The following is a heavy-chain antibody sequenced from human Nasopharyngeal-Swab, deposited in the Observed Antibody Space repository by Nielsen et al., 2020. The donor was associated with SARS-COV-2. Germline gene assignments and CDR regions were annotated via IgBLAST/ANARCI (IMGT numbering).Heavy chain of an antibody. Sequence: ASVKVSCKVSGYTLTELSMHGVRQAPGKGLEWVGGFDPEDGETIYAQKFQGRVRMTEDTSTDTAYKELSSLTSEDTAVYYCTTVAGSYGRFEYWGQGTLVTVSS. J-gene: IGHJ4*02. V-gene: IGHV1-24*01. CDR2: FDPEDGET. D-gene: IGHD3-16*01. CDR1: GYTLTELS. CDR3: TTVAGSYGRFEY.